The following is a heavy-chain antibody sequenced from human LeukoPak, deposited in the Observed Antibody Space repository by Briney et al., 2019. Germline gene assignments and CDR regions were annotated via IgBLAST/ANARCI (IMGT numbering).Heavy chain of an antibody. CDR3: ARGSWGP. CDR1: GFTFSSYW. Sequence: GGSLRLSCAASGFTFSSYWMSWVRQAPGKGLEWVAVIWYDGSNKYYADSVKGRFTISRDNSKNTLYLQMNSLRAEDTAVYYCARGSWGPWGQGTLVTVSS. CDR2: IWYDGSNK. V-gene: IGHV3-33*08. J-gene: IGHJ5*02. D-gene: IGHD6-13*01.